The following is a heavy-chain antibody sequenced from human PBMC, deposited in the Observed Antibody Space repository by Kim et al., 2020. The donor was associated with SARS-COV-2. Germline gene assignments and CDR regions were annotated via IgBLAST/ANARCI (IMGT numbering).Heavy chain of an antibody. CDR3: ARQWYSYGSYMDL. D-gene: IGHD5-18*01. Sequence: SETLSLTCTVSGGSIKSSSYYWAWIRQPPGKGLEWIGNIYYSGATYYNPSLRSRVIMSVDTSMNQFSLMLRSVTAADTAVYYCARQWYSYGSYMDLWGKG. J-gene: IGHJ6*03. CDR2: IYYSGAT. CDR1: GGSIKSSSYY. V-gene: IGHV4-39*01.